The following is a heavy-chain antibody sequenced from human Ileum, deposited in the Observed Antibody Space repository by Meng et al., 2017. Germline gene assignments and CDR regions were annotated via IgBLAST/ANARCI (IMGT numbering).Heavy chain of an antibody. Sequence: SVKVSCKASGGTFSSYAISWVRQAPGQGLEWMGGIIPIFGTANYAQKFQGRVTITADESTSTAYMELSSLRSEDTAVYYCARDVDPARAFDIWGQGTMVTVS. V-gene: IGHV1-69*13. J-gene: IGHJ3*02. CDR2: IIPIFGTA. CDR1: GGTFSSYA. D-gene: IGHD3-9*01. CDR3: ARDVDPARAFDI.